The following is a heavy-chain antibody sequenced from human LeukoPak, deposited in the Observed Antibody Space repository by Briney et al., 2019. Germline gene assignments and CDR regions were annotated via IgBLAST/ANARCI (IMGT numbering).Heavy chain of an antibody. V-gene: IGHV4-34*01. CDR1: GGSFSGYY. J-gene: IGHJ6*02. CDR2: INHSGST. Sequence: PSETLSLTCAVYGGSFSGYYWSWIRQPPGKGLEWIGEINHSGSTNYNPSLKSRVTISVDTSKNQSSLKLSSVTAADTAVYYCARVRHYYYYGMDVWGQGTTVTVSS. CDR3: ARVRHYYYYGMDV.